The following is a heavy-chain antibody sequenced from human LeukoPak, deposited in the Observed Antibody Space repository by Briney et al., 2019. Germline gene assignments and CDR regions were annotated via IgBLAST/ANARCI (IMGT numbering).Heavy chain of an antibody. V-gene: IGHV3-49*03. Sequence: PGRSLRLSCTASGFTFGDYAMSWFRQAPGKGLEWVGFIRSKAYGGTTEYAASVKGRFTISRDDSKSIAYLQMNSLKTEDTAVYYCTRVDYDILTGYFDYWGQGTLVTVSS. D-gene: IGHD3-9*01. CDR1: GFTFGDYA. J-gene: IGHJ4*02. CDR3: TRVDYDILTGYFDY. CDR2: IRSKAYGGTT.